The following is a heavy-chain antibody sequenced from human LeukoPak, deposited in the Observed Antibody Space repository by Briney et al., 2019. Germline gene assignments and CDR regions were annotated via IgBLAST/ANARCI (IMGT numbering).Heavy chain of an antibody. Sequence: GGSLRLSCAASGFTFSNYSMNWVRQAPGKGLEWVSSISRSSSYIYYADSVKGRFTISRDNSKNTLYLQMNSLRAEDTAVYYCAKRRGLELLYYYYMDVWGKGTTVTVSS. CDR3: AKRRGLELLYYYYMDV. V-gene: IGHV3-21*04. CDR1: GFTFSNYS. J-gene: IGHJ6*03. CDR2: ISRSSSYI. D-gene: IGHD1-7*01.